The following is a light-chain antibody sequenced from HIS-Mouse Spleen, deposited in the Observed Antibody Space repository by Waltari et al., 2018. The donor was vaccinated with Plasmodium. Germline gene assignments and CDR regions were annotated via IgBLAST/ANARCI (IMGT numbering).Light chain of an antibody. CDR2: EDS. Sequence: SYETTPPHSVSVSPGKTATLTCRGGALPKQYAYWYQQNAGQAPVLVIYEDSKRPPGIPERFSGSSSGTMATLTISGAQVEDEADYYCYSTDSSGNHRVFGGGTKLTVL. CDR3: YSTDSSGNHRV. J-gene: IGLJ3*02. CDR1: ALPKQY. V-gene: IGLV3-10*01.